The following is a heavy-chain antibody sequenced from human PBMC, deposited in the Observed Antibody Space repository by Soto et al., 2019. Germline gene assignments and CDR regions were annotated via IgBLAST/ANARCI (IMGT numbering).Heavy chain of an antibody. J-gene: IGHJ6*02. CDR1: GYTFTGYY. CDR2: INPNSGGT. D-gene: IGHD2-15*01. CDR3: ARDLSSARYCSGGSCYYYGMDV. V-gene: IGHV1-2*04. Sequence: QVQLVQSGAEVKKPGASLKVSCKASGYTFTGYYMHWVRQAPGQGLEWMGWINPNSGGTNYAQKFQGWVTMTRDTSISTAYMELSRLRSDDTAVYYCARDLSSARYCSGGSCYYYGMDVWGQGTTVTVSS.